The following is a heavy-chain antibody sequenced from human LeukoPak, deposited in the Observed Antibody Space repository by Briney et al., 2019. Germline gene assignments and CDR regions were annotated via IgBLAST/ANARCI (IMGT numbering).Heavy chain of an antibody. J-gene: IGHJ4*02. Sequence: PGRSLRLSCAASGFTFSSYGTHWVRQAPGKGLEWVAVIWDDVSNKYYADSVKGRFTISRDNSKKTLYLQMNSLRAEDKAVYYCGRGVIEGNDYWGQGTLVTVSS. CDR3: GRGVIEGNDY. D-gene: IGHD2-8*01. CDR2: IWDDVSNK. CDR1: GFTFSSYG. V-gene: IGHV3-33*01.